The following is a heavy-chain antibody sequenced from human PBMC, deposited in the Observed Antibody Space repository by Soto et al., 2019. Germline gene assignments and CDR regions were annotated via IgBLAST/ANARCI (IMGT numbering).Heavy chain of an antibody. D-gene: IGHD3-3*01. CDR3: AKDLSYDFWSGYHPGWFDP. CDR1: GFTFSSYG. V-gene: IGHV3-30*18. CDR2: ISYDGSNK. Sequence: GGSLRLSCAASGFTFSSYGMHWVRQAPGKGLEWVAVISYDGSNKYYADSVKGRFTISRDDSKNTLYLQMNSLRAEDTAVYYCAKDLSYDFWSGYHPGWFDPWGQGTLVTVSS. J-gene: IGHJ5*02.